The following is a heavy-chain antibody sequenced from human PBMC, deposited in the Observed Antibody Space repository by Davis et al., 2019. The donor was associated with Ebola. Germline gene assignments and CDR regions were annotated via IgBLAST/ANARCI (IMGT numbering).Heavy chain of an antibody. V-gene: IGHV4-34*12. Sequence: SETLSLTCNISGGPLSGYYLNWIRQSPGKGLEWTAAIIDRGGTNYNPSPKSRISISTDTSKNQFSLSLTSATAADTAIYYCARAILLSGGHWFDPWGQGTLVTVSS. D-gene: IGHD2-2*02. CDR3: ARAILLSGGHWFDP. CDR1: GGPLSGYY. CDR2: IIDRGGT. J-gene: IGHJ5*02.